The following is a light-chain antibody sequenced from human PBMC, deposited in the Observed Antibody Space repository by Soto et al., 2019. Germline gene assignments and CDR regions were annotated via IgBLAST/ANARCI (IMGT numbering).Light chain of an antibody. V-gene: IGLV1-36*01. CDR1: NSNIGSNA. CDR3: ATWDDRLTAWV. CDR2: YND. J-gene: IGLJ3*02. Sequence: QSVLTQSPSVSGAPRQSVNISCSGNNSNIGSNAVHWYQQLPGKAPKLLMYYNDMLPSGVSDRFSGSKSGTSASLAMSGLQSEDEGDYYCATWDDRLTAWVFGGGTKLTVL.